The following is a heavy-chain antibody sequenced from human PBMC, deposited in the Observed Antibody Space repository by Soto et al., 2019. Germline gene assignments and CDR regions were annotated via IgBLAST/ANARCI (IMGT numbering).Heavy chain of an antibody. CDR3: ARAATGSYHSAY. D-gene: IGHD3-10*01. V-gene: IGHV1-18*01. CDR2: ISVASGGT. CDR1: GYTFTDYG. J-gene: IGHJ4*02. Sequence: QVHLVQSGVEVKEPGASVKVSCKASGYTFTDYGISWVRQAPGQGLEWMGWISVASGGTRYAQKFQGRLTMTADTSTTTVYMELTSLSSDDTGIYFCARAATGSYHSAYWGQGTVVTVSA.